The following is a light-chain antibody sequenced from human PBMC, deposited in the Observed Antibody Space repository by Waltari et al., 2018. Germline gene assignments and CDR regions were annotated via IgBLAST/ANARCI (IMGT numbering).Light chain of an antibody. V-gene: IGLV3-27*01. J-gene: IGLJ2*01. CDR3: YSAADSKLRV. CDR2: KAT. Sequence: CSHQKPGQAPMLMIYKATERPSGIPERVSGSSSGTTVTLTISGAQVEDEADYYCYSAADSKLRVFGGGTRLTVL.